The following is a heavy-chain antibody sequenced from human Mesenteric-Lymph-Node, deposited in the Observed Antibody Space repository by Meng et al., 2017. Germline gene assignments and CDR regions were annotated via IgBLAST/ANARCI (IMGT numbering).Heavy chain of an antibody. CDR1: GGSVSSGSYY. V-gene: IGHV4-61*01. CDR2: INHSGST. J-gene: IGHJ4*02. Sequence: QVQLQESGPGLVRPSETLSLPCTVSGGSVSSGSYYWSWIRQPPGKGLEWIGEINHSGSTNYNPSLKSRVTISVDTSKNQFSLKLSSVTAADTAVYYCARGFLSFVRVFDYWGQGTLVTVSS. D-gene: IGHD2/OR15-2a*01. CDR3: ARGFLSFVRVFDY.